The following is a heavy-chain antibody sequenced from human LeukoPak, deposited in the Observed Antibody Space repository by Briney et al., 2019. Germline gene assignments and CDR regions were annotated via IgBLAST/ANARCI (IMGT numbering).Heavy chain of an antibody. Sequence: GGSLRLSCAASGFTFRTSGMHWVRQAPGKGLEWVAFIQYHGRDKYYADSVKGRFTISRDNSKNTLYMGVNSLRAEDTAVYYCAREGGRTVAGTFDNWGQGTLVTVSS. CDR2: IQYHGRDK. D-gene: IGHD6-19*01. CDR3: AREGGRTVAGTFDN. CDR1: GFTFRTSG. J-gene: IGHJ4*02. V-gene: IGHV3-30*02.